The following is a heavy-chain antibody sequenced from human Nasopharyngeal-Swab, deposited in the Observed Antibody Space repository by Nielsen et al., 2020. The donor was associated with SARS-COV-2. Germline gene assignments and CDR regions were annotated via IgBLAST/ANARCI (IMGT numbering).Heavy chain of an antibody. CDR3: ASEGQLVPFDY. CDR2: IYYSGST. J-gene: IGHJ4*02. D-gene: IGHD6-13*01. CDR1: GGSISSSSYY. Sequence: SETLSLTCTVSGGSISSSSYYWGWIRQPPGKGLEWIGSIYYSGSTYYNPSLKSRVTISVDTSKNQFSLKLSSVTAADTAVYYCASEGQLVPFDYWGQGTLVTVSS. V-gene: IGHV4-39*01.